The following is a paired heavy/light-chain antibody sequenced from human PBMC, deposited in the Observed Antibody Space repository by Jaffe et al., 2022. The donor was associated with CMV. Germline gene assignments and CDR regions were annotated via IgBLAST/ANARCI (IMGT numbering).Heavy chain of an antibody. D-gene: IGHD3-10*01. CDR3: ASLWFGEENYYYGMDV. J-gene: IGHJ6*02. CDR1: GYTFTGYY. Sequence: QVQLVQSGAEVKKPGASVKVSCKASGYTFTGYYMHWVRQAPGQGLEWMGWINPNSGGTNYAQKFQGRVTMTRDTSISTAYMELSRLRSDDTAVYYCASLWFGEENYYYGMDVWGQGTTVTVSS. CDR2: INPNSGGT. V-gene: IGHV1-2*02.
Light chain of an antibody. CDR3: QQLYT. V-gene: IGKV3-20*01. J-gene: IGKJ2*01. CDR1: QSVSSSY. CDR2: GAS. Sequence: EIVLTQSPGTLSLSPGERATLSCRASQSVSSSYLAWYQQKPGQAPRLLIYGASSRATGIPDRFSGSGSGTDFTLTISRLEPEDFAVYYCQQLYTFGQGTKLEIK.